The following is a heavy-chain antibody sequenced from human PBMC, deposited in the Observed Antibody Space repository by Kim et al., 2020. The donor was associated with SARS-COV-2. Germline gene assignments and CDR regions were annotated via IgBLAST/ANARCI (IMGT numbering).Heavy chain of an antibody. Sequence: GGSLRLSCAASGFTFSSYGMHWVRQAPGKGLEWVAVISYDGSNKYYADSVKGRFTISRDNSKNTLYLQMNSLRAEDTAVYYCAKDGPYSGSYFYYYYYGMDVWGQGTTVTVSS. CDR1: GFTFSSYG. D-gene: IGHD1-26*01. CDR3: AKDGPYSGSYFYYYYYGMDV. V-gene: IGHV3-30*18. CDR2: ISYDGSNK. J-gene: IGHJ6*02.